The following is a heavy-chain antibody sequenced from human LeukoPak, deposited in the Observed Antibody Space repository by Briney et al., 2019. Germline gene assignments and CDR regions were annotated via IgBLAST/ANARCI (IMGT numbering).Heavy chain of an antibody. CDR3: ARHRPRNCGGVRCYYDWFDT. CDR2: IYYSGRM. CDR1: GDYLSSSDHY. D-gene: IGHD2-15*01. V-gene: IGHV4-39*01. J-gene: IGHJ5*02. Sequence: KASETLSLTCSVSGDYLSSSDHYWGWIRQPPGKGPEWIGSIYYSGRMFYNPSLKSRITLSVDTSKNQFSLKLSSVTAADTAQYYWARHRPRNCGGVRCYYDWFDTWGQGTLVTVSS.